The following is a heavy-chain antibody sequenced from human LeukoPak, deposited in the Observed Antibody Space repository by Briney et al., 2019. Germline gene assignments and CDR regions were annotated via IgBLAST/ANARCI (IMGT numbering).Heavy chain of an antibody. CDR1: GFTFRTYG. CDR3: GKDPNGNFIGAFDF. D-gene: IGHD4-23*01. J-gene: IGHJ3*01. Sequence: GGSLRLSCAASGFTFRTYGMHWVRQAPGKGLEWVAVISYDGSNIYYADSVKGRFTISRDNSKGTLYLQMDSLRVEDTAVYYCGKDPNGNFIGAFDFWGQGTMVTVSS. CDR2: ISYDGSNI. V-gene: IGHV3-30*12.